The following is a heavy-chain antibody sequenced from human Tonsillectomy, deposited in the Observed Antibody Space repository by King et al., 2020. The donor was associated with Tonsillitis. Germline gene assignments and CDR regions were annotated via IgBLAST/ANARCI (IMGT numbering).Heavy chain of an antibody. V-gene: IGHV3-7*03. CDR1: GFTFSSHY. J-gene: IGHJ4*02. CDR2: IRPDGSEK. Sequence: VQLVESGGGLVQPGGSLRLSCAASGFTFSSHYMSWVRQAPGKGLECVAKIRPDGSEKYYVDSVKGRFTVSRDNAKNSLYLLINSLTAEDTAFYYCAKETWWRLDSWGQGTLVTVSS. CDR3: AKETWWRLDS. D-gene: IGHD2-8*02.